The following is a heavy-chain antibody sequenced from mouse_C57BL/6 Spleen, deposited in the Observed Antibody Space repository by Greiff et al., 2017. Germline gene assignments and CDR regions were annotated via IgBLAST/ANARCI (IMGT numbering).Heavy chain of an antibody. CDR3: ASQDYYGAWFAY. D-gene: IGHD1-1*01. Sequence: QVQLQQPGAELVKPGASVKLSCKASGYTFTSYWMQWVKQRPGQGLAWIGELDPSDSYTNYQQKFKGKATLTVDTSSSTAYMQLSSLTSEDSAVYYCASQDYYGAWFAYWGQGTLVTVSA. CDR2: LDPSDSYT. CDR1: GYTFTSYW. J-gene: IGHJ3*01. V-gene: IGHV1-50*01.